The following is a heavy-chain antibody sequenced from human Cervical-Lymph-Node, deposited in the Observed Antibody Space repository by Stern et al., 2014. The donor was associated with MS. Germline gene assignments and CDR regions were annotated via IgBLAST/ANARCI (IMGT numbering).Heavy chain of an antibody. V-gene: IGHV3-21*01. CDR1: GFNFSIYN. CDR3: ARDLRLDY. J-gene: IGHJ4*02. CDR2: SSSRSLT. Sequence: EVQLVESGGGLVKPGGSLRLSCAASGFNFSIYNMNWVRQAPGKWLHWVSSSSSRSLTNYADSVRGRFTISRYNAKNSLFLQMNSLRAEDTAIYYCARDLRLDYWGQGILVTVSS.